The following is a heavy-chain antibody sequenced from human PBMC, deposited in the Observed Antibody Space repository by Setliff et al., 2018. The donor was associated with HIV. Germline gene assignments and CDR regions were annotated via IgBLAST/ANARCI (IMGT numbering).Heavy chain of an antibody. CDR2: ITANGGTS. Sequence: PGGSLRLSCAGSGFTFSGYAMSWVRQAPGKGLEWVSAITANGGTSYYADSVQGRFTISRDNSENTLHLHMNSLTTEDTAVYFCAKERRGWYPDAWGQGTLVTVSS. CDR1: GFTFSGYA. CDR3: AKERRGWYPDA. V-gene: IGHV3-23*01. J-gene: IGHJ5*02. D-gene: IGHD6-19*01.